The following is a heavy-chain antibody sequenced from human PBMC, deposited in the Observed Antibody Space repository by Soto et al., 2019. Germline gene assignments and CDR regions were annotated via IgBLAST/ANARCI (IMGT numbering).Heavy chain of an antibody. CDR2: IKPISDTT. V-gene: IGHV1-69*13. CDR1: GDTFGSFT. D-gene: IGHD4-4*01. J-gene: IGHJ5*02. Sequence: SVKVSCKASGDTFGSFTINWVRQAPGQGLEWMGGIKPISDTTTYAQRFQGRVTFTADASTSTVYMELSSLRSEDTAMYYCARDPSTVNKLIGVWFDPWGQGTLVTVSS. CDR3: ARDPSTVNKLIGVWFDP.